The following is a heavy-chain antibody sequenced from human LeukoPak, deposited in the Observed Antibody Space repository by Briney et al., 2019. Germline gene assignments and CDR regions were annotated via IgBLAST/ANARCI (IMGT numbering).Heavy chain of an antibody. Sequence: ASVRVSCKASGYTFTAYYIHWVRQAPGQGLEYMGRINPNSGGTNYAQKFQGRVTMTRDTSISTAYMELSLRSDDTAVYYCARDNSGWYFRHWGQGTLVTVSS. CDR2: INPNSGGT. V-gene: IGHV1-2*06. CDR3: ARDNSGWYFRH. D-gene: IGHD6-19*01. CDR1: GYTFTAYY. J-gene: IGHJ1*01.